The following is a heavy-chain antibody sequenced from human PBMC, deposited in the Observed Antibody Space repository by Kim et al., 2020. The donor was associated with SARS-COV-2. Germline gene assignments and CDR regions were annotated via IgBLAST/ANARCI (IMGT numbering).Heavy chain of an antibody. V-gene: IGHV5-51*01. J-gene: IGHJ2*01. CDR1: GYSFTSYW. D-gene: IGHD3-10*01. CDR2: IYPGDSDT. Sequence: GESLKISCKGSGYSFTSYWIGWVRQMPGKGLEWLGIIYPGDSDTRYSPSFQGQVTISADKSNSTAYLQWSSLKASDTAMYYCARVAERPDVFLWFGESSLEWYFDLCGRGTLVTLSS. CDR3: ARVAERPDVFLWFGESSLEWYFDL.